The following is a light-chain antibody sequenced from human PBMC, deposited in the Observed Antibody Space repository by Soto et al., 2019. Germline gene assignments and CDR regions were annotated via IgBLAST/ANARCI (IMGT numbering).Light chain of an antibody. Sequence: QSVLTQSPSASASLGASVKLTCTLSSGHSSYAIAWHQQQPEKGPRYLMKLNSDGSHSKGDGIPDRCSGSSSGAERYLTIPSLQAEDEADYYCQTWGTGTWVFGGGTKLTVL. CDR1: SGHSSYA. V-gene: IGLV4-69*01. J-gene: IGLJ3*02. CDR3: QTWGTGTWV. CDR2: LNSDGSH.